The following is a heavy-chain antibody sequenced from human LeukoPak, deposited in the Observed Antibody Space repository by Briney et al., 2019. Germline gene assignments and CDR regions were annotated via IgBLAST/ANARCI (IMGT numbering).Heavy chain of an antibody. CDR1: GHTFTGYY. CDR2: ITPNSGGP. Sequence: ASVKVSCKASGHTFTGYYMHWVRQAPGQGLEWMGWITPNSGGPNYAQMFLGRVTMTRDSSISTAYMELSRLRSDDTAVYCCARVGRGVIITYDYWGQGTLVTVSS. CDR3: ARVGRGVIITYDY. V-gene: IGHV1-2*02. J-gene: IGHJ4*02. D-gene: IGHD3-10*01.